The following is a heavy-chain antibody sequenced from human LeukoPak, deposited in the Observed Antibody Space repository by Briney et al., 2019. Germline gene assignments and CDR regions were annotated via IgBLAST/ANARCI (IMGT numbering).Heavy chain of an antibody. CDR2: IYYSGST. V-gene: IGHV4-59*01. D-gene: IGHD2-2*01. CDR1: GGSISSYY. J-gene: IGHJ5*02. CDR3: ARGLYCSSTSCYWFDP. Sequence: SETLSLTCTVSGGSISSYYWSWIRQSPGKGLEVIGYIYYSGSTNYNPSLKSRVTISVDTSKNQFSLKLSSVTAADTAVYYCARGLYCSSTSCYWFDPWGQGTLVTVSS.